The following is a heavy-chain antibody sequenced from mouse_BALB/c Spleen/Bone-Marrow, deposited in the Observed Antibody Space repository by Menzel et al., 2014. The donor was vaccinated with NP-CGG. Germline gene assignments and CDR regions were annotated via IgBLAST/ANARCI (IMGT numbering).Heavy chain of an antibody. J-gene: IGHJ2*01. CDR2: ISSGSRTI. CDR3: TRGGNWEDFDY. V-gene: IGHV5-17*02. Sequence: EVQGVESGGGLVQPGGSRKLSWAASGFTFSSFGMHWVRQAPEKGLGCVAYISSGSRTIYYADTVKGRITISRDNPKNTLFLQMTGRRSEDTAMYYCTRGGNWEDFDYWGQGTTLTVSS. D-gene: IGHD4-1*01. CDR1: GFTFSSFG.